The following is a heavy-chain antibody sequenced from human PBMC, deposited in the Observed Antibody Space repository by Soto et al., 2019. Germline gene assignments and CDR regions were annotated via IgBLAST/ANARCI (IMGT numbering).Heavy chain of an antibody. V-gene: IGHV1-69*08. D-gene: IGHD6-13*01. CDR1: GGTFSSYT. CDR3: ARDLTAGGGVAAAEFGMDV. Sequence: QVQLVQSGAEVKKPGSSVKVSCKASGGTFSSYTISWVRQAPGQGLEWMGRIIPILGIANYAQKFQGRVTITADKSTSTAYMELSSLRSEDTAVYYCARDLTAGGGVAAAEFGMDVWGQGTTVTVSS. J-gene: IGHJ6*02. CDR2: IIPILGIA.